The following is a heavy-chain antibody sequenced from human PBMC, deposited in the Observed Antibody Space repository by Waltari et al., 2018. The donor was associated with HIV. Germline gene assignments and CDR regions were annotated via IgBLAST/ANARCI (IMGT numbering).Heavy chain of an antibody. CDR3: AREKSRASKWYGIFYYDA. J-gene: IGHJ5*02. CDR2: INHSGKT. CDR1: GGTFSGYY. V-gene: IGHV4-34*01. Sequence: QVQLHQWGAGLLKPSETLSLTCAVYGGTFSGYYWTWIRQAPGKGREWIGEINHSGKTNYNPSLKSRLTLSVDTSKNQVSLRMKSVTGADTAIYYCAREKSRASKWYGIFYYDAWGQGTLVSVPS. D-gene: IGHD2-15*01.